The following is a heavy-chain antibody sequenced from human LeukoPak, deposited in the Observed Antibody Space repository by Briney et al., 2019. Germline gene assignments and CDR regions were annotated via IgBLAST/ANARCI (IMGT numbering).Heavy chain of an antibody. Sequence: ASVKVSCKASGYTFTSYYMHWVRQAPGQGLEWMGIINPSGGSTSYAQKFQGRVTMTRDTSTSTVYMELSSLRSEDTAVYYCARGGTDYDFWSGYYHPLPFDYWGQGTLVTVSS. CDR3: ARGGTDYDFWSGYYHPLPFDY. CDR1: GYTFTSYY. D-gene: IGHD3-3*01. J-gene: IGHJ4*02. V-gene: IGHV1-46*01. CDR2: INPSGGST.